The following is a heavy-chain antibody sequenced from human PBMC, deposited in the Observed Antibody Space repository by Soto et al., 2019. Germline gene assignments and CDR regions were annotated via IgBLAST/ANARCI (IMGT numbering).Heavy chain of an antibody. CDR1: GGSLSNSH. D-gene: IGHD2-8*02. J-gene: IGHJ5*02. Sequence: QVQLQQWGAGLLKPSETLSLTCAVYGGSLSNSHWSWIRQPPGKGLEWIGEINDSGSTNYNPSLKSRVTISIDTSKNQFSRKLNSLTAADTAVYFCSRSLVAWGQGTLVTVSS. CDR3: SRSLVA. V-gene: IGHV4-34*01. CDR2: INDSGST.